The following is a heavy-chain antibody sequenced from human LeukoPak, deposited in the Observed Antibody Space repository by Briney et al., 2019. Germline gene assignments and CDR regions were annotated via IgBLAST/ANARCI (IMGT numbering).Heavy chain of an antibody. Sequence: ASVKVSCKASGYTFTSYGISWVQQAPGQGLEWMGWISAYNGNTNYAQKLQGRVTMTTDTSTSTAYMELRSPRSDDTAVYYCARDEGYCSGGSCYSYYGMDVWGQGTTVTVSS. CDR1: GYTFTSYG. CDR2: ISAYNGNT. V-gene: IGHV1-18*01. J-gene: IGHJ6*02. D-gene: IGHD2-15*01. CDR3: ARDEGYCSGGSCYSYYGMDV.